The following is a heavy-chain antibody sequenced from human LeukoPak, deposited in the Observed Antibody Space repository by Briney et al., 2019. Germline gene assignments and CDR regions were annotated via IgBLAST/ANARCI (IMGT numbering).Heavy chain of an antibody. V-gene: IGHV3-7*01. CDR1: GFTFSSYW. J-gene: IGHJ4*02. CDR3: AASEGGDYGDYELY. D-gene: IGHD4-17*01. Sequence: GGSLRLSCAASGFTFSSYWMSWVRQAPGKGLEWVANIKQDGSEKYYVDSVKGRFTISRDNAKNSLYLQMNSLRAEDTAVYYCAASEGGDYGDYELYWGQGTLVTVSS. CDR2: IKQDGSEK.